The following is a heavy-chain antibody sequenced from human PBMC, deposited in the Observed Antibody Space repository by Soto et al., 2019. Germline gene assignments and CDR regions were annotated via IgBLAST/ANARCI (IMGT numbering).Heavy chain of an antibody. CDR1: GGSFSGYY. CDR2: INHSGST. V-gene: IGHV4-34*01. J-gene: IGHJ5*02. Sequence: PSETLSLTCAVYGGSFSGYYCSWIRQPPGKGLEWIGEINHSGSTNYNPSLKSRVTISVDTSKNQFSLKLSSVTAADTAVYYCARGNWPEHCTNGVCYNWFDPWGQGTLVTVSS. D-gene: IGHD2-8*01. CDR3: ARGNWPEHCTNGVCYNWFDP.